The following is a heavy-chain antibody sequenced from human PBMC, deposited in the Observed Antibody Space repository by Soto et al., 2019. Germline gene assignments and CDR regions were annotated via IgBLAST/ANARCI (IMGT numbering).Heavy chain of an antibody. J-gene: IGHJ4*02. Sequence: GGSLRLSCVASGFTFSSYSVNWVHQAPGKGLEWISYISSGSKTIYYADSVKGRFTVSRDNAKNPQFLQMNSLRDEDTAVYYCVREDILGVRSFDYWGQGTLVTVSS. CDR1: GFTFSSYS. V-gene: IGHV3-48*02. CDR2: ISSGSKTI. D-gene: IGHD3-9*01. CDR3: VREDILGVRSFDY.